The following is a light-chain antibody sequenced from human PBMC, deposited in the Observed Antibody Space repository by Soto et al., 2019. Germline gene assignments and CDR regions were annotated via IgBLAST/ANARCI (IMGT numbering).Light chain of an antibody. J-gene: IGKJ4*01. V-gene: IGKV3-11*01. CDR3: QQRSAWPVT. CDR2: DAS. CDR1: QGLSSY. Sequence: EIVLTQSPATLSLSPGERATLSCRASQGLSSYLAWYQQRPGQAPRLLIYDASNRATGIPARFSGSGSGTDFTLTISSLEPEDFAVYYCQQRSAWPVTFGGGTKVEIK.